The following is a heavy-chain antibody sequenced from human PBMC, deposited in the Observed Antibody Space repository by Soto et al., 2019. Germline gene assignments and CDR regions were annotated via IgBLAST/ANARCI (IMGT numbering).Heavy chain of an antibody. CDR1: GGSISSYY. Sequence: PSETLSLTCTVSGGSISSYYWSWIRQPPGKGLEWIGYIYYSGSTNYNPSLKSRVTISVDTSKNQFSLKLSSVTAADTAVYYCARSYYYYYMDVWGKGTTVTVSS. CDR2: IYYSGST. J-gene: IGHJ6*03. V-gene: IGHV4-59*01. CDR3: ARSYYYYYMDV.